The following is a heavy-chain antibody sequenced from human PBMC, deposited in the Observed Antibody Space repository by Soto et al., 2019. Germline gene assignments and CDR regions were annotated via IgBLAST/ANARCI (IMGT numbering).Heavy chain of an antibody. Sequence: EVQLVESGGGLVKPGGSLRLSCAGSGFTFSIYNMNWVRQAPGKGLEWVSSISTTGKYIAYADSMRGRFTISKDDAKNSLFLQMNSLRVEDTAVYYCTREVLGAGEWRATHDYSYGMDVWGQGTTVTVSS. V-gene: IGHV3-21*01. CDR2: ISTTGKYI. J-gene: IGHJ6*02. CDR3: TREVLGAGEWRATHDYSYGMDV. D-gene: IGHD3-16*01. CDR1: GFTFSIYN.